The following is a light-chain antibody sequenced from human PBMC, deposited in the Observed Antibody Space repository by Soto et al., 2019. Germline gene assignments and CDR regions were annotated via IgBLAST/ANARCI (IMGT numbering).Light chain of an antibody. Sequence: QSVLTQPASVSGSPGQSITISCTGTSGDVGSYKYVSWYQQGPGKAPKLMIYEVTNRPSGVSDRFSGSKSGNTASLTISGLRYEDEAEYFCGSYRNSVYVFRTGTKVTVL. J-gene: IGLJ1*01. CDR2: EVT. V-gene: IGLV2-14*01. CDR1: SGDVGSYKY. CDR3: GSYRNSVYV.